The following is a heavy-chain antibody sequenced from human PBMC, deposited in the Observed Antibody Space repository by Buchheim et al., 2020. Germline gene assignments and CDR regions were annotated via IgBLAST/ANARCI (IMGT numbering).Heavy chain of an antibody. V-gene: IGHV3-21*01. Sequence: EVQLVESGGGLVKPGGSLRLSCAASGFTFSSYSMNWVRQAPGKGLEWVSSISSSSSYIYYADSVKGRFTISRDNAKNSLYLQMNSLRAEDTAVYYCARLDIVVVVAATLGSVGKDVWGQGTT. CDR1: GFTFSSYS. D-gene: IGHD2-15*01. J-gene: IGHJ6*02. CDR3: ARLDIVVVVAATLGSVGKDV. CDR2: ISSSSSYI.